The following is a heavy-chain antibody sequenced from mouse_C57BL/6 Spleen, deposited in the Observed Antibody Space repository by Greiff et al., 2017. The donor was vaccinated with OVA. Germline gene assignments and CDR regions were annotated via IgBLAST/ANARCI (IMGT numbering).Heavy chain of an antibody. V-gene: IGHV14-4*01. CDR2: IDPENGAT. D-gene: IGHD1-1*01. J-gene: IGHJ3*01. CDR1: GFNIKDDY. Sequence: EVKLMESGAELVRPGASVKLSCTASGFNIKDDYMHWVKQRPEQGLEWIGWIDPENGATEYASKFQGKATITADTSSNTAYLQLSSLTSEDTAVYYCTTPYYYGSSYVRTFAYWGQGTLVTVSA. CDR3: TTPYYYGSSYVRTFAY.